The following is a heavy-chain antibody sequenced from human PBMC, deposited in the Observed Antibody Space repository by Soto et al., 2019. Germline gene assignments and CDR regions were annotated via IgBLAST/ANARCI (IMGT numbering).Heavy chain of an antibody. J-gene: IGHJ4*02. CDR1: GGTFSSYT. CDR2: IIPILGIA. CDR3: ARGPSMVRGVIPLDY. V-gene: IGHV1-69*02. Sequence: SVKVSCKASGGTFSSYTISWVRQAPGQGLEWMGRIIPILGIANYAQKFQGRVTITADKSTSTAYMELSSLRSEDTAVYYCARGPSMVRGVIPLDYWGQGTLVTVSS. D-gene: IGHD3-10*01.